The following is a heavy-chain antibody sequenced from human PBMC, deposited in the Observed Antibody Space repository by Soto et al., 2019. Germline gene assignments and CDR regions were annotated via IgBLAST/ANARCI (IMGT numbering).Heavy chain of an antibody. J-gene: IGHJ6*02. D-gene: IGHD5-12*01. Sequence: GESLKISCKGSGYSFTSYWIGWVRQMPGKGLEWMGIIYPGDSDTRYSPSFQGQVTISADKSISTAYLQWSSLKASDTAVYYCARGLVMGGIDLNLYVMDVWGQGTTVTVSS. CDR2: IYPGDSDT. V-gene: IGHV5-51*01. CDR1: GYSFTSYW. CDR3: ARGLVMGGIDLNLYVMDV.